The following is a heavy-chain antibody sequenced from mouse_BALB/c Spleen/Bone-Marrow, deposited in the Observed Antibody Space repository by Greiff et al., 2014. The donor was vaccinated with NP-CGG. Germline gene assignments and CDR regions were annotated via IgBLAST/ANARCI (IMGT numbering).Heavy chain of an antibody. CDR1: GFTIKDTY. CDR3: ARYYDGSSYFDY. D-gene: IGHD1-1*01. CDR2: IDPANGNT. V-gene: IGHV14-3*02. J-gene: IGHJ2*01. Sequence: EVKLQESGAELVKPGASVKLSCTASGFTIKDTYMHWVKQRPEQGLEWIGRIDPANGNTKYDLKFQGKATVTADTSSNTAYLQLSSLTSEDTAVYYCARYYDGSSYFDYWGQGTTLTVSS.